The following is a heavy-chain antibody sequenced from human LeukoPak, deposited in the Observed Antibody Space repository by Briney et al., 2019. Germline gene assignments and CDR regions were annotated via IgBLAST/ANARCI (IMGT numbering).Heavy chain of an antibody. CDR1: GFTFDDYA. D-gene: IGHD3-3*01. J-gene: IGHJ4*02. CDR2: ISGDGGST. CDR3: AKDHDFWSGYLGY. V-gene: IGHV3-43*02. Sequence: GGSLRLSCAASGFTFDDYAMHWVRQAPGKGLEWVSLISGDGGSTYYADSVKGRFTISRDNSKNSLYLQMNSLITEDTALYYCAKDHDFWSGYLGYWGQGTLVTVSS.